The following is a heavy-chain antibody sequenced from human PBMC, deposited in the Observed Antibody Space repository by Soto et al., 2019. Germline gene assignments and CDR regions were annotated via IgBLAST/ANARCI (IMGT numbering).Heavy chain of an antibody. CDR1: GFTFSSYG. CDR2: IWNDGSNK. Sequence: QVQLVESGGGVVQPGRSLRLSCAASGFTFSSYGMHWVRQAPGKGLEWVAVIWNDGSNKYYADSVKGRFTISRDNSKNTLYLQMNSLRAEDTAVYYCARAGPWFGELGAFDIWGQGTMVTVSS. J-gene: IGHJ3*02. V-gene: IGHV3-33*01. CDR3: ARAGPWFGELGAFDI. D-gene: IGHD3-10*01.